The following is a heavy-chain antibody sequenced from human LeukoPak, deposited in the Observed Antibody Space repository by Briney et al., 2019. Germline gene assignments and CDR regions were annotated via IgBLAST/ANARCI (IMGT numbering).Heavy chain of an antibody. Sequence: TGGSLRLSCAASGFTLSSYAMHWVRQAPGKGLEWEAVISYDGSIKYYADSVKGRFTISRDNSKNTLYLQLNSLRAEDTAVYYCATDQCSGVGCYLDYWGQGTLVTVSS. J-gene: IGHJ4*02. CDR1: GFTLSSYA. CDR2: ISYDGSIK. D-gene: IGHD2-15*01. V-gene: IGHV3-30*04. CDR3: ATDQCSGVGCYLDY.